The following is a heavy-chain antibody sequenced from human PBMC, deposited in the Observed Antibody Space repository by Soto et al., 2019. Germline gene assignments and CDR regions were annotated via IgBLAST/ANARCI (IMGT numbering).Heavy chain of an antibody. V-gene: IGHV1-2*02. CDR2: INPNSRDT. CDR1: VDHFTDYD. CDR3: GRGTPTAGGRCIDC. J-gene: IGHJ4*01. D-gene: IGHD4-17*01. Sequence: SVNVSFNYSVDHFTDYDLHWGRQPPAQGLEWMGWINPNSRDTKNSQKFQGRVTMTRDASTCTAYMELRRLRSDDTAVYYCGRGTPTAGGRCIDCWGHRSLVTGCS.